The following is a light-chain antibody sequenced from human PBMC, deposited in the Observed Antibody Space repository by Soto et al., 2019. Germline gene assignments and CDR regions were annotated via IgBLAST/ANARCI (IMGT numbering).Light chain of an antibody. CDR2: AAS. V-gene: IGKV1-12*01. Sequence: DIQMTQSPSSVSASVGDRVTITCRSSQGISTWLAWYQQKPVKAPQLLIYAASRLRSGVPSRFSGSGSGTDFTLTISSRQPEDFATYYCQQANRFPTFGQGTRLEIK. CDR3: QQANRFPT. J-gene: IGKJ5*01. CDR1: QGISTW.